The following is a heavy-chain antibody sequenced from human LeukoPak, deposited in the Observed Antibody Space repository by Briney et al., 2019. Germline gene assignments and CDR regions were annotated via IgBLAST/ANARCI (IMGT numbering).Heavy chain of an antibody. CDR3: ARATYYDFWSGYSYYFDY. V-gene: IGHV1-69*13. CDR1: GYTFTGYY. CDR2: IIPIFGTA. D-gene: IGHD3-3*01. Sequence: SVKVSCKASGYTFTGYYMHWVRQAPGQGLEWMGGIIPIFGTANYAQKFQGRVTITADESTSTAYMELSSLRSEDTAVYYCARATYYDFWSGYSYYFDYWGQGTLVTVSS. J-gene: IGHJ4*02.